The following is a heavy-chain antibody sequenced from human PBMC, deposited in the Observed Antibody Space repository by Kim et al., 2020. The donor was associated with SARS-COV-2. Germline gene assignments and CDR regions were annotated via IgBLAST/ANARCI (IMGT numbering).Heavy chain of an antibody. CDR1: GFIFRNYN. V-gene: IGHV3-21*01. J-gene: IGHJ4*02. CDR2: ISASSEYI. D-gene: IGHD3-22*01. Sequence: GGSLRLSCAASGFIFRNYNMHWVRQAPGKGLDWVSAISASSEYIYNAESLEGRFTISRDNAKNSLYLQMNSLRVEDTAVYYCARDDHSSSAYLGGLDYWGQGVLVAVSS. CDR3: ARDDHSSSAYLGGLDY.